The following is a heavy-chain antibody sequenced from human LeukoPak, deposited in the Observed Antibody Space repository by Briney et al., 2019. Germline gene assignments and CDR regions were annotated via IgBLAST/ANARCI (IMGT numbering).Heavy chain of an antibody. Sequence: PGGSLRLSCAASGFTFSSYGMHWVRQAPGKGLEWVAVISFDGSNKYYADSVKGRFSISRDNSKNTLYLQMNSLRAEDTPVYYCAKTYASDYYYYGMDVWGQGTTVTVSS. D-gene: IGHD4-17*01. V-gene: IGHV3-30*18. J-gene: IGHJ6*02. CDR3: AKTYASDYYYYGMDV. CDR2: ISFDGSNK. CDR1: GFTFSSYG.